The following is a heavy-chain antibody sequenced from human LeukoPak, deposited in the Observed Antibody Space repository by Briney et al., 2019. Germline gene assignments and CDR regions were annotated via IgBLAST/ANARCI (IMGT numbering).Heavy chain of an antibody. D-gene: IGHD6-13*01. J-gene: IGHJ5*02. V-gene: IGHV3-21*01. CDR3: ARRLGQQPNWFDP. Sequence: GGSLRLSCAASGFTFSSYSMNWVRQAPGKGLEWVPSISSSSSYIYYADSVKGRFTISRDNAKNSLYLQMNSLRAEDTAVYYCARRLGQQPNWFDPWGQGTLVTVSS. CDR2: ISSSSSYI. CDR1: GFTFSSYS.